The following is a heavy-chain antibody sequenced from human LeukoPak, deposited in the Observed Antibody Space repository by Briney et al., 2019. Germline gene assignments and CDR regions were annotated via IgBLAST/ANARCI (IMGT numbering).Heavy chain of an antibody. V-gene: IGHV3-21*01. CDR3: AADESWGGYFDY. CDR1: GFTFSSYS. J-gene: IGHJ4*02. CDR2: ISSSSSYI. D-gene: IGHD3-16*01. Sequence: GGSLRLSCAASGFTFSSYSMNWVRQAPGKGLEWVSSISSSSSYIYYADSVKGRFTISRDNAKNPLYLQMNSLRAEDTAVYYCAADESWGGYFDYWGQGTLVTVSS.